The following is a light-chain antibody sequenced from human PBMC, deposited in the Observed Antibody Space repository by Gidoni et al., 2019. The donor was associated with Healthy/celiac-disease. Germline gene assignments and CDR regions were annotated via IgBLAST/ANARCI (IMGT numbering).Light chain of an antibody. CDR2: DDI. V-gene: IGLV3-21*02. CDR3: QVWDSSSDHVV. Sequence: SYWLTQPPSVSVAPGQTARITWGGNNIGSKSVHWYQQKPGQAPVLVVYDDIDRPSGNPERFSGSNSGNTATLTISRVEAGDEADYYCQVWDSSSDHVVFGGGTKLTVL. J-gene: IGLJ2*01. CDR1: NIGSKS.